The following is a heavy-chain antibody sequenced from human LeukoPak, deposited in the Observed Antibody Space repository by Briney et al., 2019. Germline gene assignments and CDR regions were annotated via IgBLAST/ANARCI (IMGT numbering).Heavy chain of an antibody. Sequence: ASVKVSCKASGYTFTSYYIYWVRQAPGQGLEWMGLINPGGGNTNYAQKFQGRVTMTRDMSTSTVYMGLSSLTSEDTAVYYCARGQRPIRVVTSELFDYWGQGTLVTVS. J-gene: IGHJ4*02. CDR1: GYTFTSYY. CDR3: ARGQRPIRVVTSELFDY. CDR2: INPGGGNT. V-gene: IGHV1-46*01. D-gene: IGHD3-3*01.